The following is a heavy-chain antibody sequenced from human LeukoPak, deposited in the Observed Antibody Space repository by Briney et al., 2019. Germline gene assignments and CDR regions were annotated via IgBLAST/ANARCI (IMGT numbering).Heavy chain of an antibody. CDR2: INPNSGGT. CDR3: ARGYNPWFGELFGWFDP. D-gene: IGHD3-10*01. J-gene: IGHJ5*02. V-gene: IGHV1-2*02. CDR1: GYTFTGYY. Sequence: GASVKVSCKASGYTFTGYYMHWVRQAPGQGLEWMGWINPNSGGTNYAQKFQGRVTMTRDTSISTAYMELSRLRSDDTAVYYCARGYNPWFGELFGWFDPWGQGTLVTVSS.